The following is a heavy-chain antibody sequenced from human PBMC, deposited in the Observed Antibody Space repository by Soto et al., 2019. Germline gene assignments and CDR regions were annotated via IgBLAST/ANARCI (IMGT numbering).Heavy chain of an antibody. V-gene: IGHV1-18*04. J-gene: IGHJ6*02. CDR2: ISGHNGKA. Sequence: ASVKVSCKASGYTFKSYDVMWVRKAPGQGLEWMGWISGHNGKADYAENFQGSVIMTTXTXXAXXXMXLXXLRXDGTGGYYCARKGYIGNFAMAVCGQGTTVTVSS. D-gene: IGHD5-12*01. CDR3: ARKGYIGNFAMAV. CDR1: GYTFKSYD.